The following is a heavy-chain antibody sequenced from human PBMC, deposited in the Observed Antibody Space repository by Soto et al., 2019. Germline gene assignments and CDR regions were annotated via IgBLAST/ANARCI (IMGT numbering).Heavy chain of an antibody. V-gene: IGHV1-46*01. D-gene: IGHD6-19*01. CDR1: RDTLTSYY. CDR3: ARLSGWYRKNWFDP. Sequence: GASVKVSCKAPRDTLTSYYINWVRQAPGQGLEWMGVINPHGGSTAYAQKFKGRVTLTRDTSASTVYMEVSSLTSEDTAVYYCARLSGWYRKNWFDPWGQGTLVTVSS. CDR2: INPHGGST. J-gene: IGHJ5*02.